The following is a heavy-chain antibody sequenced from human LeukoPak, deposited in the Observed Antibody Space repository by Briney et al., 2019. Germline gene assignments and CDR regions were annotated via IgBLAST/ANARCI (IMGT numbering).Heavy chain of an antibody. CDR1: GFTFSDYY. J-gene: IGHJ5*02. V-gene: IGHV3-11*03. CDR2: ISSSSSYT. Sequence: GGSLRLSCAASGFTFSDYYMSWIRQAPGKGLEWVSYISSSSSYTNYADSVKGRFTISRDNAKNSLYLQMNSLRAEDTAVYYCARLSTIVVVVAATPVDWFDPWGQGTLVTASS. D-gene: IGHD2-15*01. CDR3: ARLSTIVVVVAATPVDWFDP.